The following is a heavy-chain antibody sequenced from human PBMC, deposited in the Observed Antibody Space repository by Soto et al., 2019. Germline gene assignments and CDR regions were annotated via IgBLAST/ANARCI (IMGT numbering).Heavy chain of an antibody. CDR2: ISSSSSYI. CDR3: AGAPPGGASFDYGDFSQFRSSERKYYYYMDV. CDR1: GLTFSSYS. D-gene: IGHD4-17*01. J-gene: IGHJ6*03. Sequence: PGGSLRLSCAASGLTFSSYSMNWVRQAPGKGLEWVSSISSSSSYIYYADSVKGRFTISRDNAKNSLYLQMNSLRAEDTAVYYCAGAPPGGASFDYGDFSQFRSSERKYYYYMDVWGKGTTVTVSS. V-gene: IGHV3-21*01.